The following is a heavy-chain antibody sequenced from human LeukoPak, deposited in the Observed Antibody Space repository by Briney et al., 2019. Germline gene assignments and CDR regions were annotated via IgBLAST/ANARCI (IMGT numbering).Heavy chain of an antibody. CDR2: ISGSGGST. CDR1: GFTFSSYA. J-gene: IGHJ6*02. D-gene: IGHD2-15*01. V-gene: IGHV3-23*01. Sequence: GGSLRLSCAASGFTFSSYAMSWVRQAPGKGLEWVSAISGSGGSTYYADSVKGRFTISRDDSSNTAYLQMNRLKTEDTAVYYCTRHSDKYCSGSNCYVYNFYGLDVWGQGTTVTVSS. CDR3: TRHSDKYCSGSNCYVYNFYGLDV.